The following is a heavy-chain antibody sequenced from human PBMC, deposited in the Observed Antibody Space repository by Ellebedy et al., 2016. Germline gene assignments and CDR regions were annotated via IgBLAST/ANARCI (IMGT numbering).Heavy chain of an antibody. V-gene: IGHV4-38-2*02. J-gene: IGHJ5*02. CDR2: MHHSATT. CDR3: ARDPGSRFDP. CDR1: AYSISSDYY. Sequence: SETLSLTCTVSAYSISSDYYWGWIRQPPGKGLEWIASMHHSATTFHNPSLKSRVTISLDTSKNRFSLNLYSATAADTAVYYCARDPGSRFDPWGQGTLVTVSS. D-gene: IGHD3-10*01.